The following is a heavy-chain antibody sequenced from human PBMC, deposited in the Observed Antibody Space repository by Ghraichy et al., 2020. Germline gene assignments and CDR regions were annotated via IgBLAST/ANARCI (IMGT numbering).Heavy chain of an antibody. V-gene: IGHV3-7*03. D-gene: IGHD3-10*01. Sequence: GGSLRLSCAASGFTFSSYWMSWVRQAPGKGLEWVANIKQDGSEKYYVDSVKGRFTISRDNAKNSLYLQMNSLRAEDTAVYYCATHTQILWFGELLPFHDYWGQGTLVTVSS. CDR1: GFTFSSYW. CDR2: IKQDGSEK. J-gene: IGHJ4*02. CDR3: ATHTQILWFGELLPFHDY.